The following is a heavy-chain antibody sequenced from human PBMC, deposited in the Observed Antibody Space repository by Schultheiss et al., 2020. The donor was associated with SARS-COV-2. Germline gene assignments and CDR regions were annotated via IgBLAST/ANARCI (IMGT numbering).Heavy chain of an antibody. V-gene: IGHV3-30*02. CDR3: VKEGSGSAALFDI. D-gene: IGHD1-26*01. J-gene: IGHJ3*02. Sequence: GESLKISCAASGFTVSSNYMSWVRQAPGKGLEWVATIWYDGSTKYYADSVKGRFTISRDNSKNTLCLQMNSLRTEDTAIYYCVKEGSGSAALFDIWGQGTMVTVSS. CDR2: IWYDGSTK. CDR1: GFTVSSNY.